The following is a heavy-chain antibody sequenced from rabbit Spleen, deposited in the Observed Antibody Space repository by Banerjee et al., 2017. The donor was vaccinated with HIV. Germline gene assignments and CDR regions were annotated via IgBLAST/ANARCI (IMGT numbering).Heavy chain of an antibody. D-gene: IGHD4-1*01. J-gene: IGHJ6*01. Sequence: QQQLVESGGGLVKPGASLTLTCKASGFSFSDRCVMCWVRQAPGKGLEWIAFINAVTGTPVYATWAKRRFTISRTSSTTVSLQMTSLTASDTATYFCARDLAGIIGMDLSGPGTLVTVS. CDR3: ARDLAGIIGMDL. V-gene: IGHV1S45*01. CDR2: INAVTGTP. CDR1: GFSFSDRCV.